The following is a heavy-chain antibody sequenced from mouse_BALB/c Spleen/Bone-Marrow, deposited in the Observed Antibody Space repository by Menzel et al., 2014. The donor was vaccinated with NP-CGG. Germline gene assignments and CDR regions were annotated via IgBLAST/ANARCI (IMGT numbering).Heavy chain of an antibody. CDR3: ASTTALYYYAMDY. V-gene: IGHV2-2*02. CDR2: IWSGGST. J-gene: IGHJ4*01. D-gene: IGHD1-2*01. CDR1: GFSLTSYG. Sequence: VHLVESGPGLVQPSQSLSITCTVSGFSLTSYGVHWVRQSPGKGLEWLGVIWSGGSTDYNAAFISRLSISKDNPKSQVFFKMYSLQANDTAIYYCASTTALYYYAMDYWGQGTSVTVSS.